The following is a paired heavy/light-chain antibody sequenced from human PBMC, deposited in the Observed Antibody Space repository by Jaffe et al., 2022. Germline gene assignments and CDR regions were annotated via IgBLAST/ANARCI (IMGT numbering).Heavy chain of an antibody. D-gene: IGHD1-1*01. CDR3: TSDRNNWYWAYF. J-gene: IGHJ4*02. V-gene: IGHV4-38-2*01. CDR1: GYSINSGFY. CDR2: MYHTGST. Sequence: QVQLQESGPGLVKSSETLSLTCAVSGYSINSGFYWGWMRQPPGKGLEWIATMYHTGSTYYNPSLKSRVTISVDTSKNQFSLQLSSVTTADTAVYYCTSDRNNWYWAYFWGQGTLVTVSS.
Light chain of an antibody. CDR2: ESS. CDR1: SNDIGGYNY. J-gene: IGLJ1*01. V-gene: IGLV2-14*01. CDR3: SSYTNSGTLV. Sequence: QSALTQPASVSGSPGQSIAISCTGTSNDIGGYNYVSWYQQHPGKAPKLMIYESSYRASGVSNRFSGSKSGNTASLTISGLQAEDEADYYCSSYTNSGTLVFGAGTKVTVL.